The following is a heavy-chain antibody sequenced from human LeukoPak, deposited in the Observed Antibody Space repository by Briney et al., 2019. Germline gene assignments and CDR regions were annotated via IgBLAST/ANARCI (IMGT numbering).Heavy chain of an antibody. D-gene: IGHD6-13*01. CDR1: GFTFSSYW. V-gene: IGHV3-74*01. Sequence: GGSLRLSCAASGFTFSSYWMHWVRQAPGKGLVWVSRINTDGSSTAYADSVKGRFTISRDNAKNTLYLQMNSLRAEDTAVYYCAREYSSTYPFGFDPWGQGTLVTVSS. CDR2: INTDGSST. CDR3: AREYSSTYPFGFDP. J-gene: IGHJ5*02.